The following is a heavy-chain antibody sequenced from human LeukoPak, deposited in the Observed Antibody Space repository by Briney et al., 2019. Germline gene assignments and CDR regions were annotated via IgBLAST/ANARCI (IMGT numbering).Heavy chain of an antibody. D-gene: IGHD2-21*01. CDR2: LYHSGST. CDR1: GGSFSGYY. Sequence: SETLSLTCAVYGGSFSGYYWSWIRQPPGKGLERIGELYHSGSTNYNPSLKSRVTISVDTSKNQFSLKLSSVNAADTAGYYCARGLGAHIVVVIARCFDPWGQGTLVTVSS. J-gene: IGHJ5*02. CDR3: ARGLGAHIVVVIARCFDP. V-gene: IGHV4-34*01.